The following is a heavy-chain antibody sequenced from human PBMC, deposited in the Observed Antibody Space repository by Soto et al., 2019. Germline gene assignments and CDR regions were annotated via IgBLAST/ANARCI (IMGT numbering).Heavy chain of an antibody. Sequence: GGALRPSCTASRFTFSNYSINWVRQAPGKGLEWVSSISSSSSHTYYADSVKGRFTISRDNAKSSLYLQMDSLRADDTAVYYCARGGHGPSGYHWGQGTLVTVSS. CDR2: ISSSSSHT. CDR1: RFTFSNYS. J-gene: IGHJ4*02. V-gene: IGHV3-21*01. D-gene: IGHD3-22*01. CDR3: ARGGHGPSGYH.